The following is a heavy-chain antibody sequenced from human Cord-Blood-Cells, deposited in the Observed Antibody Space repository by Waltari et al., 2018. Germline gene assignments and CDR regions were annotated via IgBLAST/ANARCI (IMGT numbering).Heavy chain of an antibody. D-gene: IGHD6-13*01. J-gene: IGHJ4*02. V-gene: IGHV1-8*01. CDR3: ARGNGIAAAGLPGGY. CDR1: GDTFTSYN. CDR2: MNPNSDNT. Sequence: QVQLVQSGAEVKKPGASVKVSCKASGDTFTSYNINWVRQATGQGLEWMGWMNPNSDNTGYAQKFQGRVTMTRNTSISTAYMGLSSLRSEDTAVYYCARGNGIAAAGLPGGYWGQGTLVTVSS.